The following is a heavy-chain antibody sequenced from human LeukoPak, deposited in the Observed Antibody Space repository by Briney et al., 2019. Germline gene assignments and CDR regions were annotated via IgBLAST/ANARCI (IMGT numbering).Heavy chain of an antibody. D-gene: IGHD2-2*01. J-gene: IGHJ4*02. CDR3: AKDPYGTRYFDY. CDR1: GFTFSSHA. Sequence: PGGSLRLSCAASGFTFSSHALSWVRQAPGKGLEWVSSLSGRGYNTYYADSVKGRFTISRDSSKNTVYLQMNSLRAEDTAVYYCAKDPYGTRYFDYWGQGTLVTVSS. V-gene: IGHV3-23*01. CDR2: LSGRGYNT.